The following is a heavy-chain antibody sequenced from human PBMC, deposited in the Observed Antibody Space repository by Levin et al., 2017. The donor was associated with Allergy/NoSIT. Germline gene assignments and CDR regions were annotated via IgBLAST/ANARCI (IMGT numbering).Heavy chain of an antibody. V-gene: IGHV1-24*01. CDR2: FDPEDGET. Sequence: ASVKVSCKVSGYTLTELSMHWVRQAPGKGLEWMGGFDPEDGETIYAQKFQGRVTMTEDTSTDTAYMELSSLRSEDTAVYYCATYPPARPGYYDGMDVWGQGTTVTVSS. D-gene: IGHD6-6*01. CDR3: ATYPPARPGYYDGMDV. J-gene: IGHJ6*02. CDR1: GYTLTELS.